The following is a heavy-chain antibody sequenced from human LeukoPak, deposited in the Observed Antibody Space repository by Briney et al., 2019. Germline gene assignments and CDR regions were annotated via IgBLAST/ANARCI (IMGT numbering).Heavy chain of an antibody. Sequence: PGGSLRLSCAASGFTFSSSAMSWVRQAPGKGLEWVSAISGSGGSTYYADSVKGRFTISRDNSKNTLYLQMNSLRAEDTAVYYCARGLVGAPFGYWGQGTLVTVSS. CDR3: ARGLVGAPFGY. V-gene: IGHV3-23*01. D-gene: IGHD1-26*01. J-gene: IGHJ4*02. CDR2: ISGSGGST. CDR1: GFTFSSSA.